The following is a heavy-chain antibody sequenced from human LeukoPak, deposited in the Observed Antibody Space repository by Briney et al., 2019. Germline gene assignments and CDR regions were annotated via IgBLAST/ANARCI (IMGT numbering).Heavy chain of an antibody. Sequence: SETLSLTCTVSGGSISSDSYYWAWIRQPPGKGLEWIASIYYSGSTYYNPSLKSRVTISVDTSRDQFSLKLSSVTAADTAVYYCASLAVAGLSEGYWGQGTLVIVSS. V-gene: IGHV4-39*01. CDR2: IYYSGST. D-gene: IGHD6-19*01. CDR1: GGSISSDSYY. CDR3: ASLAVAGLSEGY. J-gene: IGHJ4*02.